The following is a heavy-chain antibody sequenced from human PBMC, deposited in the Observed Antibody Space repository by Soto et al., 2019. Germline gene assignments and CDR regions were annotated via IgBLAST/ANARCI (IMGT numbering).Heavy chain of an antibody. CDR3: ARGRTVRNYADDSSDYFYFFDY. J-gene: IGHJ4*02. V-gene: IGHV4-59*01. D-gene: IGHD3-22*01. Sequence: SETLSLTCTFSGDSISTFYWGWMRQSPGKELEWIGYVYYTGSTSYNPSLKSRVTISVDRSKNQFSLKLTSVNAADTAVYYCARGRTVRNYADDSSDYFYFFDYWGQGTQVTVAS. CDR1: GDSISTFY. CDR2: VYYTGST.